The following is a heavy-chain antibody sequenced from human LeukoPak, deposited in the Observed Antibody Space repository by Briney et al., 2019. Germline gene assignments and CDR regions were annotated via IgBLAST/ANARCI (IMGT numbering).Heavy chain of an antibody. CDR3: AEITMIRGFDY. Sequence: GGSLRLSCAASGFSFSSYGMSWVRQAPGKGLEWVSSISSSGSSTYYADSVKGRFTVSRDNSENTVDLQMNSQRAEDTAVYYCAEITMIRGFDYWGQGTLVTVSS. J-gene: IGHJ4*02. V-gene: IGHV3-23*01. CDR1: GFSFSSYG. CDR2: ISSSGSST. D-gene: IGHD3-10*01.